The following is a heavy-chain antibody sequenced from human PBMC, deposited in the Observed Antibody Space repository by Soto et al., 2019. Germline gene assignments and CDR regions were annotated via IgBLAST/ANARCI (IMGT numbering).Heavy chain of an antibody. D-gene: IGHD3-16*02. CDR3: ARATPGVYVWGSYRSDAFDI. J-gene: IGHJ3*02. Sequence: TLSLTCVISGDSVSSNSAAWNWIRQSPSRGLEWLGRTYYRSKWYNDYAVSVKSRITINPDTSKNQFSLQLNSVTPEDTAVYYCARATPGVYVWGSYRSDAFDIWGQGTMVTVSS. CDR1: GDSVSSNSAA. V-gene: IGHV6-1*01. CDR2: TYYRSKWYN.